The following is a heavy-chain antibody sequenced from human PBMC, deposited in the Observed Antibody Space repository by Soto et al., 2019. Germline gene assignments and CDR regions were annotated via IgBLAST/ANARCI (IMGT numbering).Heavy chain of an antibody. CDR2: ISAYNGNT. CDR3: ARDSPGYCDILTGYYNT. Sequence: ASVKVSCKASGYTFTSYGISWVRQAPGQGLEWMGWISAYNGNTNYAQKLQGRVTMTTDTYTSTAYMELRSLRSDDTAVYYCARDSPGYCDILTGYYNTWGQGTLVTVSS. V-gene: IGHV1-18*01. CDR1: GYTFTSYG. J-gene: IGHJ5*02. D-gene: IGHD3-9*01.